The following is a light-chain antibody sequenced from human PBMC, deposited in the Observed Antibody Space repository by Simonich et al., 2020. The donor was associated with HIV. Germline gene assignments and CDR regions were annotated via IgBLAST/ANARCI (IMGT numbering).Light chain of an antibody. CDR3: MQNIQLPPT. V-gene: IGKV2D-29*02. J-gene: IGKJ3*01. CDR2: EVS. Sequence: DIVVTQTPLSLSVTPGQTASISCKTSQSLLHIDGKTYLYRYLQKPGQSPQLLIYEVSKRCSGVPDRFSGSGSGTDFTLKISRVEAEDVGVYYCMQNIQLPPTFGPGTKVDIK. CDR1: QSLLHIDGKTY.